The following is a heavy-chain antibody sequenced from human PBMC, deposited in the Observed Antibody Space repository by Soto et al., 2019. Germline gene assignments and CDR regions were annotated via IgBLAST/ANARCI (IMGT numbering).Heavy chain of an antibody. V-gene: IGHV4-59*01. J-gene: IGHJ5*02. CDR3: AREYNS. Sequence: QVQLQESGPGLVKPSETLSLTCTVSGGSISSYYWSWIRQTPGKGLEWIGYIYETGSTNYNPSLESRVTTAVDTAKNQFALKLTAGTAADTAVYYCAREYNSWGQGTLVTVSS. D-gene: IGHD1-20*01. CDR2: IYETGST. CDR1: GGSISSYY.